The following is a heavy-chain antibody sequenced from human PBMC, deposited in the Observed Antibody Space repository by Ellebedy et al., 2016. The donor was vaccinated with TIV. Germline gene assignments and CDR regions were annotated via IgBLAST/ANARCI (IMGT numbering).Heavy chain of an antibody. D-gene: IGHD6-13*01. CDR1: GFTFSSYA. CDR2: ISGSGGST. V-gene: IGHV3-23*01. J-gene: IGHJ5*02. Sequence: GGSLRLSXAASGFTFSSYAMSWVRQASGKGLEWVSAISGSGGSTYYADSVKGRFTISRDNSKNTLYLQMNSLRAEDTAVYYCAKGLAAAGTVNWFDPWGQGTLVTVSS. CDR3: AKGLAAAGTVNWFDP.